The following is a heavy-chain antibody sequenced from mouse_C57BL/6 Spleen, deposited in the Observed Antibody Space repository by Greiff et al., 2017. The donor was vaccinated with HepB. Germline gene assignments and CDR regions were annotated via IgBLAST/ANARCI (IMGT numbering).Heavy chain of an antibody. CDR1: GFSFNTYA. V-gene: IGHV10-1*01. CDR2: IRSKSNNYAT. J-gene: IGHJ4*01. Sequence: EVKLQESGGGLVQPKGSLKLSCAASGFSFNTYAMNWVRQAPGKGLEWVARIRSKSNNYATYYADSVKDRFTISRDDSESMLYLQMNNLKTEDTAMYYCVRQRGYAMDYWGQGTSVTVSS. CDR3: VRQRGYAMDY.